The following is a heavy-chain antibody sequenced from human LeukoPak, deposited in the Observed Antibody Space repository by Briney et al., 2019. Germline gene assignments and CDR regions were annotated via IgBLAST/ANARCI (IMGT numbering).Heavy chain of an antibody. J-gene: IGHJ4*02. D-gene: IGHD3-16*01. CDR1: GYTFTSYG. CDR2: ISAYNGNT. V-gene: IGHV1-18*01. CDR3: ARFGGGATKDDRLEY. Sequence: ASVKVSCKASGYTFTSYGISWVRQAPGQGLEWMGWISAYNGNTNYAQKLQGRVTMTTDTSTSTAYMELNSLRSEDTAVYYCARFGGGATKDDRLEYWGQGNLVTVSS.